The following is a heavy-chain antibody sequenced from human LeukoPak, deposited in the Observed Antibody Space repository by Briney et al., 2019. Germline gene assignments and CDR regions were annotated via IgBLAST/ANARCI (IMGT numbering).Heavy chain of an antibody. D-gene: IGHD2-15*01. J-gene: IGHJ4*02. Sequence: PSETLSLTCAVYGGSFSGYYWSWIRQPPGKGLEWIGEINHSGSTNYNPSLKSRVTISVDTSKNQFSLKLSSVTAADTAVYYCARFGWSNDYWGQGTLVIVSS. CDR3: ARFGWSNDY. CDR1: GGSFSGYY. V-gene: IGHV4-34*01. CDR2: INHSGST.